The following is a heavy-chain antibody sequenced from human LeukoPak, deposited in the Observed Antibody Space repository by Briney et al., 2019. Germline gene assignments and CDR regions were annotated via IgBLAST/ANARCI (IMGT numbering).Heavy chain of an antibody. CDR1: GFPFSNYG. V-gene: IGHV3-53*01. Sequence: GGSLRLSCAASGFPFSNYGMNWVRQAPGKGLEWVSVIYSGGSTSYADSVKGRFTISRDNSWNTLYLQMNSLRAEDTAVYYCARNYYDSSGYSDYYYYYMDVWGKGTTVTISS. CDR3: ARNYYDSSGYSDYYYYYMDV. J-gene: IGHJ6*03. D-gene: IGHD3-22*01. CDR2: IYSGGST.